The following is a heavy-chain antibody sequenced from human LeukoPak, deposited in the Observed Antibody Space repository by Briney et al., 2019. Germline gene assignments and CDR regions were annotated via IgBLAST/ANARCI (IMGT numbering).Heavy chain of an antibody. D-gene: IGHD2-15*01. V-gene: IGHV1-69*05. CDR2: IIPIFGTA. CDR1: GGTFSSYA. J-gene: IGHJ4*02. CDR3: ASLHCSDGSCYFY. Sequence: SVKVSCKASGGTFSSYAISWVRQAPGQGLEWMGRIIPIFGTANYAQKFQGRVTITTDESTSTAYMELSSLRSEDTAVYYCASLHCSDGSCYFYWGQGTLVTVSS.